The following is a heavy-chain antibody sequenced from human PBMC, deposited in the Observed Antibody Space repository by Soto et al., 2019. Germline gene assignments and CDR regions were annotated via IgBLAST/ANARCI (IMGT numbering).Heavy chain of an antibody. CDR3: ARDWYTIFGVVINPHYYYGMDV. CDR2: IWYDVSNK. D-gene: IGHD3-3*01. V-gene: IGHV3-33*01. J-gene: IGHJ6*02. CDR1: GCTFSSYG. Sequence: SWGSLRLSCAASGCTFSSYGMHWVRQAPGKGLEWVAVIWYDVSNKYYADSVKGRFTISRDNSKNTLYLQMNSLRAEDTAVYYCARDWYTIFGVVINPHYYYGMDVWGQGTTVTVSS.